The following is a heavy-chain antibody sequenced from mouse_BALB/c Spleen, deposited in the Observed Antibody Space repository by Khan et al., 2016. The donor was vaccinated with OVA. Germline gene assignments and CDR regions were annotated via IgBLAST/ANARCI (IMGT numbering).Heavy chain of an antibody. D-gene: IGHD1-1*01. CDR3: ARGGMTTGYFDY. CDR2: VYPGDGNT. CDR1: GYTFTSYW. J-gene: IGHJ2*01. V-gene: IGHV1-87*01. Sequence: QVQLQQSGTELARPGASVKLSCKASGYTFTSYWMQWVKQRPGQGLEWIGAVYPGDGNTRYTQKFKGKATLTADKSSSPAYIQLSSLASEDSAVDYCARGGMTTGYFDYWGQGITLTVSS.